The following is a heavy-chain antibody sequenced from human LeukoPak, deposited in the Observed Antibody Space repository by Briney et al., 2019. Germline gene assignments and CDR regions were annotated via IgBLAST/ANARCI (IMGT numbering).Heavy chain of an antibody. V-gene: IGHV1-24*01. J-gene: IGHJ4*02. D-gene: IGHD1-26*01. CDR1: GYIFTDLC. CDR3: TISYPRIVGGTLDCDY. CDR2: FNPEDGKT. Sequence: ASVKVACKVSGYIFTDLCIHWVRQAAGKGLEWMGGFNPEDGKTIYAQNFLGRITMTEDTFTDTAYIELSRLTSEDTAVYFCTISYPRIVGGTLDCDYWGQGTLVTVSS.